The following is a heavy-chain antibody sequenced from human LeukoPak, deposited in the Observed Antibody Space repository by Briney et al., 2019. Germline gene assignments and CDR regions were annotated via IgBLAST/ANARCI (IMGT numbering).Heavy chain of an antibody. Sequence: GGSLRLSCIASGFTFDHYGLTWVRQVPGKGLECISDINWNGENTAYADSVQGRFTTSRDNPRNSLYLQMKSLRPDDTALYYCARDRGSAYYGGFDLWGQGALVTVSA. D-gene: IGHD3-10*01. CDR2: INWNGENT. CDR3: ARDRGSAYYGGFDL. V-gene: IGHV3-20*04. CDR1: GFTFDHYG. J-gene: IGHJ4*02.